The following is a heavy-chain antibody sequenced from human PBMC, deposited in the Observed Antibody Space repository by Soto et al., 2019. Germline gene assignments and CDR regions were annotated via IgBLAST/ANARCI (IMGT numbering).Heavy chain of an antibody. CDR3: ARDVGLQYDTGYSDFWTGKNNWFDP. V-gene: IGHV4-59*01. Sequence: SETLSLTCTISTGSIGSYYWTWIRQPPGKGLEWIGHIYYSGSTNYNPSLKSRVTISIDTSRNQFSLELRSVTAADTAVYYCARDVGLQYDTGYSDFWTGKNNWFDPWGQGTLVTVSS. D-gene: IGHD3-3*01. CDR2: IYYSGST. CDR1: TGSIGSYY. J-gene: IGHJ5*02.